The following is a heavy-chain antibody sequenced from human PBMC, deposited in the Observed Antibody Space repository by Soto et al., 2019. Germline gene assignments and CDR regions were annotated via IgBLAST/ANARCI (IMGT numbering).Heavy chain of an antibody. J-gene: IGHJ4*02. Sequence: GGSLRLSCAASGFTFRSYSMTWVRQTPGKGLEWVSSMNPTAEHIYHADSVKGRFTISRDNSKNTLYLQMNSLRAEDTAVYYCARDPCIAAAGSFVCGKGYWGQGTLVTVSS. D-gene: IGHD6-13*01. V-gene: IGHV3-23*01. CDR3: ARDPCIAAAGSFVCGKGY. CDR2: MNPTAEHI. CDR1: GFTFRSYS.